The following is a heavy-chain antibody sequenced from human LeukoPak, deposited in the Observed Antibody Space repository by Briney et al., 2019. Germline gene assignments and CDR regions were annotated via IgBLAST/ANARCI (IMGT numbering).Heavy chain of an antibody. CDR3: ARDRDWAFDY. V-gene: IGHV3-48*01. Sequence: GGSLRLSCAASGFTFSDYTLNWVRQAPGKGLEWLLYISPSRGSIAYADSVKGRFTISSDSAKNSVYLQINNLRAEDTAVYYCARDRDWAFDYWGQGILVTVSS. J-gene: IGHJ4*02. D-gene: IGHD2-21*01. CDR2: ISPSRGSI. CDR1: GFTFSDYT.